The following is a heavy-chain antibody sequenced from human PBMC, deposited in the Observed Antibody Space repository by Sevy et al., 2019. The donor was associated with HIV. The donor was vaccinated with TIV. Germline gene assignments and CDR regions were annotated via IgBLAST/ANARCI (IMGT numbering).Heavy chain of an antibody. CDR1: GFAFDSYA. V-gene: IGHV3-30*04. Sequence: GGSLRLSCAASGFAFDSYALYWVRQAPGKGLEWIAVISYDGSYKQYADSLKGRFTISRDNSKNTLFLQMNSLITEDTAVYYCARDAAVGPYGDTWHSNWFDPWGQGTLVTVSS. CDR2: ISYDGSYK. CDR3: ARDAAVGPYGDTWHSNWFDP. J-gene: IGHJ5*02. D-gene: IGHD1-26*01.